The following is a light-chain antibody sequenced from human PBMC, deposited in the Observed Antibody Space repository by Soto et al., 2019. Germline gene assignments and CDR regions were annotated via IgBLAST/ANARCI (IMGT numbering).Light chain of an antibody. V-gene: IGKV3-15*01. CDR2: SAA. Sequence: EIVMTQSPATLSVSPGERVTLSCRASQSVGSNLAWYQKKPGQAPRLLIYSAATRATGIPARLSGSGSGTDLTLTISAIKSEDFGVYYFEQDTRRRTFGHGTKVE. J-gene: IGKJ1*01. CDR1: QSVGSN. CDR3: EQDTRRRT.